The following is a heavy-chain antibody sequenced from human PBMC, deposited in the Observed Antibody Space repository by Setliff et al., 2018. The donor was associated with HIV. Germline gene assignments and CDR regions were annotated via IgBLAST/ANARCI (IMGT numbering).Heavy chain of an antibody. J-gene: IGHJ3*02. CDR1: GGYLSGYY. CDR2: VSHTGST. Sequence: SETLSLTCAVYGGYLSGYYWRWIRKPPGKGLEWIGDVSHTGSTNYNPSLKSRITISADTPKNQFSLKLSSVAAADTAVYYCAREGTYSGTYWVRRVASFDILGPGTMVTVSS. V-gene: IGHV4-34*01. CDR3: AREGTYSGTYWVRRVASFDI. D-gene: IGHD1-26*01.